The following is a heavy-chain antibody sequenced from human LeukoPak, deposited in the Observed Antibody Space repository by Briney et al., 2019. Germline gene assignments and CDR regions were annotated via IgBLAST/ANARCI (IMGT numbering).Heavy chain of an antibody. CDR1: GYHFPTYW. V-gene: IGHV5-51*01. Sequence: GESLKISCKGSGYHFPTYWIGWVRQMPGKGLEWMGIIYPNDSDTRYSPSFQGHVSISANNYTSTAYLQWTRLKSSDSGIYYCARRHWSTGGIDYWGQGTLVTVSS. D-gene: IGHD1-1*01. CDR3: ARRHWSTGGIDY. J-gene: IGHJ4*02. CDR2: IYPNDSDT.